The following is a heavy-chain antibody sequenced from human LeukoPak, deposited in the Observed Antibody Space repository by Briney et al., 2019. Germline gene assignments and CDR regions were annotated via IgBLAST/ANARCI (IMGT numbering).Heavy chain of an antibody. Sequence: SETLSLTCTVCGGSISSYYWSWIRQPPGKGLEWIGYIYYTGSTNYNPSLKSRVTISVDTSKNQFSLKLSSVTAADTAVYYCASLDSSSDAFDIWGQGTMVTVSS. V-gene: IGHV4-59*01. J-gene: IGHJ3*02. CDR2: IYYTGST. CDR3: ASLDSSSDAFDI. CDR1: GGSISSYY. D-gene: IGHD6-6*01.